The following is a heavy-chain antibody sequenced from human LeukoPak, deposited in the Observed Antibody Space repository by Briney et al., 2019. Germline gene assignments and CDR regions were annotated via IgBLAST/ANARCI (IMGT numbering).Heavy chain of an antibody. CDR3: ARVRSSSWYVSFDY. Sequence: PSETLSLTCAVYGESFSGYYWSWIRQSPGKGLEWIGEINHSGSTNYNPSLKSRVTISVDTSKNHFSLKLSSVTAADTAVYYCARVRSSSWYVSFDYWGQGTLVTVSS. CDR2: INHSGST. V-gene: IGHV4-34*01. CDR1: GESFSGYY. J-gene: IGHJ4*02. D-gene: IGHD6-13*01.